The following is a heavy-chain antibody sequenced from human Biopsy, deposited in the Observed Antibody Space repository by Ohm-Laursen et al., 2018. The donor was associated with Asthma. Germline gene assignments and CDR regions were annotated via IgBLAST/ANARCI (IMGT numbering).Heavy chain of an antibody. Sequence: SLRLSCAASGFTFSSYGMDWVRQAPGKGPEWVALMSYDGSITDYADSVKGRFTISRDNSMNTLYLHMNSLRLEDTAVYYCARGLDYSGRSGFDYWGQGALVTVSS. V-gene: IGHV3-33*05. CDR3: ARGLDYSGRSGFDY. CDR2: MSYDGSIT. CDR1: GFTFSSYG. D-gene: IGHD3-10*01. J-gene: IGHJ4*02.